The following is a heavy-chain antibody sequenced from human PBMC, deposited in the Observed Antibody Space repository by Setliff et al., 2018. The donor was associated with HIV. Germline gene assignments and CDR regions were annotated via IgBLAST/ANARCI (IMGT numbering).Heavy chain of an antibody. CDR1: GYSISSGYH. CDR2: LFHSGNT. CDR3: ARHYGGNLDAFDI. J-gene: IGHJ3*02. D-gene: IGHD4-17*01. V-gene: IGHV4-38-2*02. Sequence: SETLSLTCIVSGYSISSGYHWAWIRQPPGKGLEWIGSLFHSGNTYYTPSVKSRVIISVDTSKNQFSLKLSSVTAADTAVFYCARHYGGNLDAFDIWGLGTMVTVS.